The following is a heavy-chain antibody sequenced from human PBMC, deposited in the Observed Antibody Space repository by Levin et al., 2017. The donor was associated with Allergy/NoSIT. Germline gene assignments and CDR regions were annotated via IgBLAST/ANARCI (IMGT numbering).Heavy chain of an antibody. D-gene: IGHD4-23*01. Sequence: SETLSLTCAVYGGSFSGYYWSWIRQPPGKGLEWIGEINHSGSTNYNPSLKSRVTISVDTSKNQFSLKLSSVTAADTAVYYCARGRFRATVVTRAFASTPGWFDPWGQGTLVTVSS. CDR2: INHSGST. J-gene: IGHJ5*02. V-gene: IGHV4-34*01. CDR3: ARGRFRATVVTRAFASTPGWFDP. CDR1: GGSFSGYY.